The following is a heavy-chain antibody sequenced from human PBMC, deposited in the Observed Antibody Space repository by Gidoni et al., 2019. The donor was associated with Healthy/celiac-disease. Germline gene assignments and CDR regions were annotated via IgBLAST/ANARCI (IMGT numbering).Heavy chain of an antibody. CDR2: INHSGST. J-gene: IGHJ5*02. V-gene: IGHV4-34*01. CDR1: GSFSGYY. D-gene: IGHD3-22*01. Sequence: GSFSGYYWSWIRQPPGKGLEWIWEINHSGSTNYNPSLKSRVTISVDTSKNQFSLKLSSVTAADTAVYYCARGSMIVVVITNRWFDPWGQGTLVTVSS. CDR3: ARGSMIVVVITNRWFDP.